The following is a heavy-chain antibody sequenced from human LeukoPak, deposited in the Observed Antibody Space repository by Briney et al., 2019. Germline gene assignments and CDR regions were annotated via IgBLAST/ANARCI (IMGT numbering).Heavy chain of an antibody. D-gene: IGHD2-21*01. CDR1: GFTFSSHW. V-gene: IGHV3-7*01. J-gene: IGHJ4*02. CDR3: AREGTSLWFYFDY. Sequence: GGSLRLSCAASGFTFSSHWMSWVRHAPGKGLELVSNIKQDGSQEYYVDSVKGRFTISRDNAKSSLYLQMNNLKADDTAVYYCAREGTSLWFYFDYWGRGSLVTVSS. CDR2: IKQDGSQE.